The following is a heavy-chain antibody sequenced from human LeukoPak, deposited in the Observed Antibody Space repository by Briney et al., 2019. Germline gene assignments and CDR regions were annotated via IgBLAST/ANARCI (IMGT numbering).Heavy chain of an antibody. CDR1: GVTLSNYG. J-gene: IGHJ4*02. CDR3: AKRGVVIRVILVGFHKEANYFDS. V-gene: IGHV3-23*01. Sequence: GGSLRLSCAVSGVTLSNYGMSWVRQAPGKGLEWVAGISGRGGSTNYADSVKGRFTISRDSPKNTLYLQMNSLRAEDTAVYFCAKRGVVIRVILVGFHKEANYFDSWGQGALVTVSS. D-gene: IGHD3-22*01. CDR2: ISGRGGST.